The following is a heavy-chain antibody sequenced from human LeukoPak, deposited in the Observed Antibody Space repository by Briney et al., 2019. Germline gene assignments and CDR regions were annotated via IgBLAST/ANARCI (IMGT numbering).Heavy chain of an antibody. CDR1: GYTFTSYG. J-gene: IGHJ6*03. Sequence: GASVKVSCKASGYTFTSYGISWVRQAPGQGLEWMGWISAYNGNTNYAQKLQGRVTMTTDTSTSTAYMELRSLRSDDTAVYYCARDHVLLWFGELLGYYYYMDVWGKGTTVTVSS. V-gene: IGHV1-18*01. D-gene: IGHD3-10*01. CDR3: ARDHVLLWFGELLGYYYYMDV. CDR2: ISAYNGNT.